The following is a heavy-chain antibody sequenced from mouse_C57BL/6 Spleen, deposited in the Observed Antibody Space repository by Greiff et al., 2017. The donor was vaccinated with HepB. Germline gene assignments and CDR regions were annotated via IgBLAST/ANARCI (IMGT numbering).Heavy chain of an antibody. CDR3: ARRDLLLRLYYFDY. Sequence: QVQLQQSGAELAKPGASVKLSCKASGYTFTSYWMHWVNQRPGQGLEWIGYINTSSGYTKYNQKFKDKATLTADKSSSTAYMQLSSLTYEDSEVYYCARRDLLLRLYYFDYWGQGTTLTVSS. CDR2: INTSSGYT. V-gene: IGHV1-7*01. CDR1: GYTFTSYW. J-gene: IGHJ2*01. D-gene: IGHD1-1*01.